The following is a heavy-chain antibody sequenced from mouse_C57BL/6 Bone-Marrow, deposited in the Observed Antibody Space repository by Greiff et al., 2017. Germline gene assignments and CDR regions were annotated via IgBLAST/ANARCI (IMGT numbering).Heavy chain of an antibody. V-gene: IGHV1-64*01. Sequence: QVQLQQPGAELVKPGASVKLSCKASGYTFTSYWMHWVKQRPGPGLEWIGMLHPNSGSTNYNEKFKSKATLTVDKSSSTAYMQLSSLTSEDSAVYYCAPIYSNLFYWYFDVWGTGTTVTVSS. D-gene: IGHD2-5*01. CDR3: APIYSNLFYWYFDV. CDR1: GYTFTSYW. CDR2: LHPNSGST. J-gene: IGHJ1*03.